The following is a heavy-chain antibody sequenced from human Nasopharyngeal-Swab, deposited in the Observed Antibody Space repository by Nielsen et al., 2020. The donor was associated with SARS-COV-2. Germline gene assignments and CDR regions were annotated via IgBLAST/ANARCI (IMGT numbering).Heavy chain of an antibody. CDR3: AEDLGTNPLYDAFDT. V-gene: IGHV3-23*01. D-gene: IGHD1-1*01. J-gene: IGHJ3*02. CDR1: GFTFSSYA. Sequence: GESLKISCAASGFTFSSYAMSWVRQAPGKGLEWVSGISANGGRTNYADSVKGRFTISRDNSKNTLYLQVNSLRAEDTAVYYCAEDLGTNPLYDAFDTWGQGTMVTVSS. CDR2: ISANGGRT.